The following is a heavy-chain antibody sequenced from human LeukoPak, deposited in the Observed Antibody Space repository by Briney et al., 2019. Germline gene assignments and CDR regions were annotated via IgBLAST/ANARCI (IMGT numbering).Heavy chain of an antibody. CDR3: ARGGSLVVTQAPIDY. CDR2: MNPNSGNT. J-gene: IGHJ4*02. Sequence: ASVKVSCKASGYTFTSYDINWVRQATGQGLEWMGWMNPNSGNTGYAQKFQGRVTITRNTSISTAYLQWSSLKASDTAMYYCARGGSLVVTQAPIDYWGQGTLVTVSS. CDR1: GYTFTSYD. V-gene: IGHV1-8*03. D-gene: IGHD4-23*01.